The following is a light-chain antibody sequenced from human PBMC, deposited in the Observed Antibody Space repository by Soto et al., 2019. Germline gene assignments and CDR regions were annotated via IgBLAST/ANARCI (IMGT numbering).Light chain of an antibody. CDR1: QSVSSK. J-gene: IGKJ3*01. Sequence: EMVMTQSPATLSVSPGERATLSCRASQSVSSKLAWYQQKPGQAPRLLIYDTSTRATGIPARFSGSGSGTEFTLTISSLQSEDFAVYYCQQYGSSPPGFTFGPGTTVEIK. CDR3: QQYGSSPPGFT. V-gene: IGKV3-15*01. CDR2: DTS.